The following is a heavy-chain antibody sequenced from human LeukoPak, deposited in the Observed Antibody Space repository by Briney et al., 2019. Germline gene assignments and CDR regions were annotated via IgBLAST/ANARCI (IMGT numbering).Heavy chain of an antibody. V-gene: IGHV1-2*02. J-gene: IGHJ4*02. D-gene: IGHD2-2*01. CDR3: ARNAADSVVVVVAAIADY. Sequence: ASVKVSCKASGYTFTGYYMHWVRQAPGQGLEWMGWINPNSGGTNYAQKFQGRVTMTRDTSISTAYMELSRLRSDDTAVYYCARNAADSVVVVVAAIADYWGQGTLVTVSS. CDR2: INPNSGGT. CDR1: GYTFTGYY.